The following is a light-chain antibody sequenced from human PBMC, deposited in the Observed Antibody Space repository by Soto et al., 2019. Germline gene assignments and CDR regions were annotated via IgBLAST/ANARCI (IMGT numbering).Light chain of an antibody. V-gene: IGKV3-20*01. CDR2: DAS. Sequence: EIVLTQSPATLSLSPVERATLSCRASQSIGLAIAWYQHKPGQAPRLLIFDASQRATGIPARFRGSGSGTDFTLTISRLEPEDFAVYYCQQYGSSRTFGQGTKVDIK. CDR1: QSIGLA. CDR3: QQYGSSRT. J-gene: IGKJ1*01.